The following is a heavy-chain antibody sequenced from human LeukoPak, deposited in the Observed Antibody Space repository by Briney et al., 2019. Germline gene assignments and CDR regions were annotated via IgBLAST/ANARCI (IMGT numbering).Heavy chain of an antibody. D-gene: IGHD4-17*01. V-gene: IGHV3-23*01. CDR1: GFTFSSYA. J-gene: IGHJ5*02. Sequence: GGSLRLSCAASGFTFSSYAMSWVRQAPGKGLEWVSIISDSDSSTYYGDSVKGRLAISRDDSKNTLFLQMNSLSGEDTAVYYCATCRDEFGDYGFTSWGQGTLVTVSS. CDR2: ISDSDSST. CDR3: ATCRDEFGDYGFTS.